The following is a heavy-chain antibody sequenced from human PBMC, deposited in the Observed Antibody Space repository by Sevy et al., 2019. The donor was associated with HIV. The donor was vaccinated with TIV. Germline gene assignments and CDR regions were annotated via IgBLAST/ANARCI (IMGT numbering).Heavy chain of an antibody. D-gene: IGHD3-22*01. CDR1: GLSFSNAW. J-gene: IGHJ4*02. CDR2: IRSETGGGTT. V-gene: IGHV3-15*01. CDR3: AIDHRRDGMIVVPFEK. Sequence: GGSLRLSCAASGLSFSNAWMAWVRQAPGKGLEWVGRIRSETGGGTTDFAAFAKGKFSISRDDPKNTLYLQMNSLKPEDTAVYYCAIDHRRDGMIVVPFEKWGLGTLVTVSS.